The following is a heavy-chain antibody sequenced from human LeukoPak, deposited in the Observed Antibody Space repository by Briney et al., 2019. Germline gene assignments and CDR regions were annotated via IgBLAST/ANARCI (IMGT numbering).Heavy chain of an antibody. CDR1: GLTFSSYW. CDR3: ARVRRGYNVYYYYCGMDV. J-gene: IGHJ6*02. V-gene: IGHV3-74*01. Sequence: GGSLRLSCAASGLTFSSYWMHWVRQAPGKGLVWVSRINSDGSSTTYADSVKGRFTISRDNAKNTLYLQMNSLRAEDTAVYYCARVRRGYNVYYYYCGMDVWGQGTTVTVSS. D-gene: IGHD5-24*01. CDR2: INSDGSST.